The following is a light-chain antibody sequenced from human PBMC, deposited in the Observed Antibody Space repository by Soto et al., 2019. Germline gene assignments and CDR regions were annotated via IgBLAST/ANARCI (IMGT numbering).Light chain of an antibody. CDR2: DAS. CDR1: QGISSW. V-gene: IGKV1-5*01. J-gene: IGKJ1*01. Sequence: DIQLTQSPYTLSACVGDRVTLTCRASQGISSWLAWYQQKPGKAPKLLIYDASSLESGVPSRFSGSGSGTDFTLTISSLQPEDFATYYCQQSYSTPSFGQGTKV. CDR3: QQSYSTPS.